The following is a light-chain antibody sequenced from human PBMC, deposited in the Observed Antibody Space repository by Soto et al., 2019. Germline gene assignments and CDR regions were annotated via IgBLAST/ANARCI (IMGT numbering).Light chain of an antibody. CDR2: GAS. J-gene: IGKJ2*01. V-gene: IGKV3-15*01. Sequence: EIVMTQSPATLSASPGERATLSCRASQSISSNLAWYQRRPGQAPRLLIYGASARATGIPARFSGSGSGTEFTLTISSLQSEDFAVYYCQQYNNWRPYTFGQGTKVEIK. CDR1: QSISSN. CDR3: QQYNNWRPYT.